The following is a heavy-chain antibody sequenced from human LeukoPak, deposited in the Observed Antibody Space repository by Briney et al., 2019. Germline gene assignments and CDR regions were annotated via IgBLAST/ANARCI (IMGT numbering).Heavy chain of an antibody. CDR1: GGSISSYY. D-gene: IGHD3-10*01. CDR2: IYYSGGT. CDR3: AREGHIWFGELGNV. J-gene: IGHJ6*04. Sequence: PSETLSLTCTVSGGSISSYYWSWMRQPPGKGLEWIGYIYYSGGTSYNPSLKSRVTIAVDTSKSQCSLRLSSVTAAGTAVYYCAREGHIWFGELGNVWGKGTTVTVSS. V-gene: IGHV4-59*01.